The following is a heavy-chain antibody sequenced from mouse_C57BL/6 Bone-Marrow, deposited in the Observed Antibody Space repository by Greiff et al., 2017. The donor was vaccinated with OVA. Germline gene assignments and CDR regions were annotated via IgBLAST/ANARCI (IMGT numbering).Heavy chain of an antibody. V-gene: IGHV1-26*01. CDR1: GYTFTDYY. CDR3: ARCEFAWFAD. Sequence: EVQLQQSGPELVQPGASVKISCKASGYTFTDYYMNWVKQSHGKCLEWIGAINTNNGGTCYNQQLKGKATLTVDKSSSTAYMELRSLTSEDSAVYYGARCEFAWFADWGQGTLVTVSA. J-gene: IGHJ3*01. CDR2: INTNNGGT.